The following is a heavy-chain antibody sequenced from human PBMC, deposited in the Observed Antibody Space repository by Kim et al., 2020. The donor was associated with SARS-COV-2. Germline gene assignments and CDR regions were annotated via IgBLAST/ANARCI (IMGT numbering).Heavy chain of an antibody. CDR3: AKARERVYYYYGMDV. Sequence: SVKGRFTISRDNSKNTLYLQMNSLRAEDTAVYYCAKARERVYYYYGMDVWGQGTTVTVSS. J-gene: IGHJ6*02. V-gene: IGHV3-23*01.